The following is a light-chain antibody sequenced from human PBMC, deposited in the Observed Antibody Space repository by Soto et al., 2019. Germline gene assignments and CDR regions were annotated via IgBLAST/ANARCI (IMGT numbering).Light chain of an antibody. Sequence: QAVGTQPCSVSGYPGQAVTTSYSGSSSDVGAYNSVSWYQQYPGKAPKIMIYDVSNRPSGVSNRFSGSKSGTTASLTISGLQAEDEADYYCSSYTSSSTLLFGPGTKVTVL. V-gene: IGLV2-14*01. CDR2: DVS. CDR3: SSYTSSSTLL. CDR1: SSDVGAYNS. J-gene: IGLJ1*01.